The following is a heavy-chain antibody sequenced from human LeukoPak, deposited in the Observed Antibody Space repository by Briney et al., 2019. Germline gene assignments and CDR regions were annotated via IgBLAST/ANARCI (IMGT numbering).Heavy chain of an antibody. Sequence: GGSLRLSCAASEFSFSNFAVGWVRQAPGKGLEWVSTIASGFNTYSSDSVKGRFTISRDNSKNTLYLQMDSLRAEDTAIYYCARQMHSTSWYGRYYFDSWGQGTLVTVSS. D-gene: IGHD2-2*01. J-gene: IGHJ4*02. CDR1: EFSFSNFA. CDR3: ARQMHSTSWYGRYYFDS. CDR2: IASGFNT. V-gene: IGHV3-23*01.